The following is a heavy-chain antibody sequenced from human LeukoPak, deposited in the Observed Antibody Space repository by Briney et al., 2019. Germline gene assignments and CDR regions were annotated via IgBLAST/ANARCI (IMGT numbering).Heavy chain of an antibody. Sequence: GESLQLYGMGSGYNITSHWLGWVRQMPGKGLEWMGIIYPGDSDTRYSPSFQGQVTISADKSISTAYLLWSSLKASDTAMYYCARRHLGWGREGKRWIAHYWGQGTLVTVSS. CDR1: GYNITSHW. V-gene: IGHV5-51*01. CDR3: ARRHLGWGREGKRWIAHY. D-gene: IGHD3-16*01. CDR2: IYPGDSDT. J-gene: IGHJ4*02.